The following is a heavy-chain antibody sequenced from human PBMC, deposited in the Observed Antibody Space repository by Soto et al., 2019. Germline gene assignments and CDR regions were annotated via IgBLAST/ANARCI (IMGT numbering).Heavy chain of an antibody. CDR2: IRRKADNYAT. Sequence: EVQLVESGGGLVQPGGSLKLSCAVSGFTFSVSAIHWVRQASGKGLEWVGRIRRKADNYATAYGASVKGRFSISRDDSKNTAYLQMSSLHTEDTAVYYCARLAEWEYYDGMDVWGQGTTVTVSS. CDR1: GFTFSVSA. J-gene: IGHJ6*02. V-gene: IGHV3-73*02. CDR3: ARLAEWEYYDGMDV. D-gene: IGHD1-26*01.